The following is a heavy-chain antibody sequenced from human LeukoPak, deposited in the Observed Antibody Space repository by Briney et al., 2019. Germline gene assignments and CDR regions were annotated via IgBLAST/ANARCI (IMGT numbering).Heavy chain of an antibody. V-gene: IGHV1-3*01. CDR1: GYTFTSYG. CDR2: INAGNSNT. D-gene: IGHD3-16*02. Sequence: ASVKVSCKASGYTFTSYGISWVRQAPGQGLEWMGWINAGNSNTKYSQKFQGRVTITRDTSASTAYMELSSLRSEGTAVYYCARGIPMITFGGVIVNNWFDPWGQGTLVTVSS. CDR3: ARGIPMITFGGVIVNNWFDP. J-gene: IGHJ5*02.